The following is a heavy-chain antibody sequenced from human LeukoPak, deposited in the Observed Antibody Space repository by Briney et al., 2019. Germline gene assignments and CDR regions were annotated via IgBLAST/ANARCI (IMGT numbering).Heavy chain of an antibody. Sequence: GGSLRLSCAASGFTFSSYEMNWVRQAPGKGLEWVSYISSSGSTIYYADSVKGRFTISRDNSKNTLYLQMNSLRAEDTAVYYCAFPGWGSSYFDYWGQGTLVTVSS. CDR1: GFTFSSYE. J-gene: IGHJ4*02. V-gene: IGHV3-48*03. D-gene: IGHD3-16*01. CDR2: ISSSGSTI. CDR3: AFPGWGSSYFDY.